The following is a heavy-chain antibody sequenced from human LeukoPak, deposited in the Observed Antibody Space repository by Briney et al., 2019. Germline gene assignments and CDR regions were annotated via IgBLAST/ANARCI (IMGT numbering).Heavy chain of an antibody. CDR3: AKGWSSGWYLEYFDY. CDR2: ISGSGGST. CDR1: GFTFSSYV. V-gene: IGHV3-23*01. Sequence: PGASLRLSCAASGFTFSSYVMSWVRQAPGKGLEWVSAISGSGGSTYYADSVKGRFTISRDNSKNTLYLQMNSLRAEDTAVYYCAKGWSSGWYLEYFDYWGQGTLVTVSS. D-gene: IGHD6-19*01. J-gene: IGHJ4*02.